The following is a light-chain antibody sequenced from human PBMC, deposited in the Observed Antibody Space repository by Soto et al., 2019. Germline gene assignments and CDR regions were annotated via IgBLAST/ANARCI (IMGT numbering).Light chain of an antibody. V-gene: IGLV4-69*01. CDR1: SGHSSYA. J-gene: IGLJ2*01. Sequence: QSVLTQSPSASASLGASVKLTCTLSSGHSSYAVAWHQQQPERGPRYLMKLNSDGSHSKGDGIPDRFSGSSSVAERYLTISSLQSEDEADYYCQTWGTDSHVVFGGGTKLTVL. CDR2: LNSDGSH. CDR3: QTWGTDSHVV.